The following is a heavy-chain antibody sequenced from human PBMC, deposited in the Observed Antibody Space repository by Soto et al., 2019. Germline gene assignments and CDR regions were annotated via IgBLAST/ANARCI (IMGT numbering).Heavy chain of an antibody. Sequence: SETLSLTCTVSGGSISSYYWSWIRQPPGKGLEWIGYIYYSGSTNYNPSLKSRVTISVDTSKNQFSLKLSSVTAADTAVYYCEGKEIGIALYCTDYYYYYMDVCGKRTTVPVS. V-gene: IGHV4-59*01. CDR1: GGSISSYY. J-gene: IGHJ6*03. D-gene: IGHD2-8*01. CDR3: EGKEIGIALYCTDYYYYYMDV. CDR2: IYYSGST.